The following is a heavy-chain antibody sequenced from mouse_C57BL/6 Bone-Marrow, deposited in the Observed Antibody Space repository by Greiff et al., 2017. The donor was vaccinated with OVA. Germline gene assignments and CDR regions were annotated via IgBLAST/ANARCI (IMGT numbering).Heavy chain of an antibody. J-gene: IGHJ4*01. D-gene: IGHD1-1*01. CDR1: GFTFSDYY. CDR2: ISNGGGST. V-gene: IGHV5-12*01. CDR3: ARHRDGSNYAMDY. Sequence: EVQGVESGGGLVQPGGSLKLSCAASGFTFSDYYMYWVRQTPEQRLEWVAYISNGGGSTYYPDTVKGRFTISRDNAKNTLYLQMSRLKSEDTAMYYGARHRDGSNYAMDYWGQGTSVTVSS.